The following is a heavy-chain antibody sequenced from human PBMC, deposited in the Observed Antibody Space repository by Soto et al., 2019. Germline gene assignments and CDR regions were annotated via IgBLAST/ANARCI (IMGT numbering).Heavy chain of an antibody. CDR1: GGSISSGGYY. CDR3: ARDQEIAAAGTYDYYYYGMDV. V-gene: IGHV4-31*03. CDR2: IYYSGST. D-gene: IGHD6-13*01. J-gene: IGHJ6*02. Sequence: PSETLSLTCTVPGGSISSGGYYWSWIRQHPGKGLEWIGYIYYSGSTYYNPSLKSRVTISVDTSKNQFSLKLSSVTAADTAVYYCARDQEIAAAGTYDYYYYGMDVWGQGTTVTVSS.